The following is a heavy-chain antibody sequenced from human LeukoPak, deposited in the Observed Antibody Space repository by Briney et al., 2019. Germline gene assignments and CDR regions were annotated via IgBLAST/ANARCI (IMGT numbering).Heavy chain of an antibody. CDR2: ISYDGSNK. J-gene: IGHJ6*02. V-gene: IGHV3-30-3*01. CDR3: ARDPREYSYGSLGYYGMDV. CDR1: GFTFSSYA. D-gene: IGHD5-18*01. Sequence: GRSLRLSCAASGFTFSSYAMHWVRQAPGKGLEWVAVISYDGSNKYYADSVKGRFTISRDNSKNTLYLQMNSLRAEDTAVYYCARDPREYSYGSLGYYGMDVWGQGTTVTVPS.